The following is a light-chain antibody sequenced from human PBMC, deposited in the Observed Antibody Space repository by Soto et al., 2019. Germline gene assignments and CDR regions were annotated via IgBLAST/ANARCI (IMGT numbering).Light chain of an antibody. CDR2: EVA. CDR1: STDIESYNF. Sequence: QSLLTQPASVSGSPGQSITIPCIGSSTDIESYNFVSWYQIHPGKAPRLIIFEVANRPSDVSLRFSGSKPGNTASLTISSLQAEDEADYHCCSYATGGTLVFGGGTKDTVL. V-gene: IGLV2-23*02. J-gene: IGLJ3*02. CDR3: CSYATGGTLV.